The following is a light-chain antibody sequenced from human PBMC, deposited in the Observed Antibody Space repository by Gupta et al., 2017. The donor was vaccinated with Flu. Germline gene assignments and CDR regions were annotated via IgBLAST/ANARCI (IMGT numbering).Light chain of an antibody. CDR3: QQCYNTPQT. CDR2: GAT. J-gene: IGKJ2*01. V-gene: IGKV1-39*01. Sequence: DIQMTQSTSSLSASVGDRVTITCRASQTIASYLNWYQQIPGKAPNLLIYGATSLQDGVSSRFSGSGSGTEFTLTINSLQPEDFATYFCQQCYNTPQTFGQGTKLEI. CDR1: QTIASY.